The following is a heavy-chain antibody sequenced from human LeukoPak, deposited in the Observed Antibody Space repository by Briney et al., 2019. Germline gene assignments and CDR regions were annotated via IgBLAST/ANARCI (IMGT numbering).Heavy chain of an antibody. Sequence: GGSLRLSCAASGFTFNTYWVHWVREAAGKALLWVSRINPDGTSTSHADFVKGRFSISRDNAENTVSLQMNSLRAEDTAVYYCVTLTMAVSEHAFDLWGQGTVVTVSP. V-gene: IGHV3-74*01. CDR2: INPDGTST. CDR3: VTLTMAVSEHAFDL. D-gene: IGHD4/OR15-4a*01. J-gene: IGHJ3*01. CDR1: GFTFNTYW.